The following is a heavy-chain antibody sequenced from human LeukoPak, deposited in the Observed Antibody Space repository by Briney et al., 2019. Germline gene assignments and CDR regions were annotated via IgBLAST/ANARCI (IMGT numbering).Heavy chain of an antibody. CDR1: GFTVSSNY. V-gene: IGHV3-66*01. J-gene: IGHJ3*02. D-gene: IGHD2-2*01. Sequence: GGSLRLSCAASGFTVSSNYMSWVRQAPGKGLEWVSVIYSGGSTYYADSVKGRFTISRDNSKNTLYLQMNSLRAEDTAVYYCARVGCSSTSCYQGDAFDIWGQGTMVTVSS. CDR3: ARVGCSSTSCYQGDAFDI. CDR2: IYSGGST.